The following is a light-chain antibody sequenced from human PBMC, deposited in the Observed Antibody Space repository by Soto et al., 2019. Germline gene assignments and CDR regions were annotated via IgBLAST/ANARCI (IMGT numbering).Light chain of an antibody. J-gene: IGLJ3*02. CDR2: EVS. CDR3: SSYTGRKAWV. CDR1: SSDVRGFDY. V-gene: IGLV2-14*01. Sequence: QSVLTQPASVSGSPGQSITISCTGASSDVRGFDYVSWSQQHPGKAPKLLIYEVSNRPSGVSNRFSASKSGNTASLPISGLQPEDEADYYCSSYTGRKAWVFGGGTKLTVL.